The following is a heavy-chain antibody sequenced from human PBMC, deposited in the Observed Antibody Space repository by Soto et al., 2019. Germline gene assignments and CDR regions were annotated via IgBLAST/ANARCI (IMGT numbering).Heavy chain of an antibody. D-gene: IGHD3-10*01. J-gene: IGHJ4*02. CDR1: GFTFSNYA. Sequence: EVQLLESGGGSVQPGGSLRLSCAASGFTFSNYAMTWVRQAPGKGLEWVSTMSGTAGNTYYADSVKGRFTISRDTSKNTLYLQMTSLRAEDPAVYYCAKKYYFGSGSYVFYFDYWGQGTLVTVSS. CDR3: AKKYYFGSGSYVFYFDY. V-gene: IGHV3-23*01. CDR2: MSGTAGNT.